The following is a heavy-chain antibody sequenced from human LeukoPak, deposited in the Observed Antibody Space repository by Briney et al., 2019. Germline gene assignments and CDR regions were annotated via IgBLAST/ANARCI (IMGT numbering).Heavy chain of an antibody. J-gene: IGHJ4*02. D-gene: IGHD3-22*01. CDR3: TRPAMIVVASPDY. Sequence: GGSLRLSCTASGFTFGDYAMSWFRQAPGKGLEWVGFIRSKAYGGTTEYAASVKGRFTISRDDSKSIAYLQMNSLKTEDTAVYYCTRPAMIVVASPDYWGQGTLVTVSS. CDR1: GFTFGDYA. V-gene: IGHV3-49*03. CDR2: IRSKAYGGTT.